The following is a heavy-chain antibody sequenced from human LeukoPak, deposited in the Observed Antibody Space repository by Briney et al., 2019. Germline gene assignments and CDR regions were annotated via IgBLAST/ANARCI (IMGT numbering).Heavy chain of an antibody. CDR3: AKDEYSGDYFDY. D-gene: IGHD2-21*01. CDR2: ISWNSGSI. CDR1: GFTFDDYA. Sequence: GGSLRLSCAASGFTFDDYAMHWVRQAPGKGLEWVSGISWNSGSIGYADSVKGRFTISRDNSKNTLYLQMNSLRAEDTAVYYCAKDEYSGDYFDYWGQGTLVTVSS. V-gene: IGHV3-9*01. J-gene: IGHJ4*02.